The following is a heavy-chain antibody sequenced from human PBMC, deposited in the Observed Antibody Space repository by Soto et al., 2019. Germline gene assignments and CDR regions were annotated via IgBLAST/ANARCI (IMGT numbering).Heavy chain of an antibody. Sequence: PGGSLRLSCAASGFTFSIYAMSWVRQGPGKGLEWVSVISASGGGTYYADAVKGRFTISRDNSKNTLSLQMNSLRAADTAVYYCTKDAYGSGLYYFHYWGQGTLVTVSS. CDR1: GFTFSIYA. J-gene: IGHJ4*02. D-gene: IGHD6-19*01. CDR2: ISASGGGT. CDR3: TKDAYGSGLYYFHY. V-gene: IGHV3-23*01.